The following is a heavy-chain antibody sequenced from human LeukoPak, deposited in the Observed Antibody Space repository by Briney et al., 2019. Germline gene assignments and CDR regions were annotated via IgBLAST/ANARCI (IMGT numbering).Heavy chain of an antibody. CDR1: GFTFSDYY. Sequence: GGSLRLSCAASGFTFSDYYMTWVRQAPGKGLEWVSVIYSGGNTYYADSVKGRFIISRDNSKNTLYLQMNSLRAEDTAVYYCARRYFGMDVWGQGTTVTVSS. CDR2: IYSGGNT. V-gene: IGHV3-66*04. CDR3: ARRYFGMDV. J-gene: IGHJ6*02.